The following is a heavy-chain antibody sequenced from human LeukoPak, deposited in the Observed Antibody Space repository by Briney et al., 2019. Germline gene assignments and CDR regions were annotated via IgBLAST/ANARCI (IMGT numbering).Heavy chain of an antibody. CDR2: ISSSSSTI. D-gene: IGHD2-21*01. CDR3: AKASNPYSPDY. Sequence: GGSLRLSCAAPGFTFSSYSMNWVRQAPGKGLEWVSYISSSSSTIYYADSVKGRFTISRDNAKNSLYLQMNSLRAEDTAVYYCAKASNPYSPDYWGQGTLVTVSS. CDR1: GFTFSSYS. V-gene: IGHV3-48*01. J-gene: IGHJ4*02.